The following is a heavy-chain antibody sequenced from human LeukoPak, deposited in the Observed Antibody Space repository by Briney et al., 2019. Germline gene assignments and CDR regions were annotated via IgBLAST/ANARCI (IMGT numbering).Heavy chain of an antibody. CDR1: GFTFSSHG. CDR3: AKLSLFFSGWNAYY. J-gene: IGHJ4*02. D-gene: IGHD6-19*01. V-gene: IGHV3-30*18. CDR2: ISCDGNDK. Sequence: PGGSLRLSCAASGFTFSSHGMHWVRQAPGKGLEWVALISCDGNDKYYADSVKGRFTISRDNSKNTLYLQMNSLRAEDTAVYYFAKLSLFFSGWNAYYSGQGTLVTVSS.